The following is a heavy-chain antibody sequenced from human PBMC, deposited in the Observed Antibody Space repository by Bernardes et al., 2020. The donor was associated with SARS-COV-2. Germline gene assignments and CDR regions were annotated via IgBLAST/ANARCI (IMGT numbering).Heavy chain of an antibody. J-gene: IGHJ6*02. CDR3: ARIMITFGGVMAPEPDYGMDV. Sequence: ASVKVSCKASGYTFTSYGISWVRQAPGQGLEWMGWISAYNGNTNYAQKLQGRVTMTTDTSTSTAYMELRSLRSDDTAVYYCARIMITFGGVMAPEPDYGMDVWGQGTTVTVSS. CDR2: ISAYNGNT. D-gene: IGHD3-16*01. CDR1: GYTFTSYG. V-gene: IGHV1-18*01.